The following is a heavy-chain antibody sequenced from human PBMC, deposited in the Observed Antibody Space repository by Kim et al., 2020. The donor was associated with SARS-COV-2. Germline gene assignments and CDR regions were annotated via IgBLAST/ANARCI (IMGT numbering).Heavy chain of an antibody. V-gene: IGHV7-4-1*02. CDR1: GYTFTSYA. Sequence: ASVKVSCKASGYTFTSYAMNWVRQAPGQGLEWMGWINTNTGNPTYAQGFTGRFVFSLDTSVSTAYLQISSLKAEDTAVYYCARSYYYGSGSYYPYYYYGMDVWGQGTTVTVSS. CDR2: INTNTGNP. D-gene: IGHD3-10*01. CDR3: ARSYYYGSGSYYPYYYYGMDV. J-gene: IGHJ6*02.